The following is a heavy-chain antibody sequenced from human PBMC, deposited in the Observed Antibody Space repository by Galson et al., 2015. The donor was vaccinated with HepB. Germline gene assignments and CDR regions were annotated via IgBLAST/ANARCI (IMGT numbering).Heavy chain of an antibody. V-gene: IGHV3-23*01. D-gene: IGHD3-3*01. Sequence: SLRLSCAASGFTFSSYAMSWVRQAPGKGLEWVSAISGSGGSTYYADSVKGRFTISRDNSKNTLYLQMNSLRAEDTAVYYCAKDRIWLFGVVIIPNHYYGMDVWGQGTTVTVSS. CDR1: GFTFSSYA. CDR3: AKDRIWLFGVVIIPNHYYGMDV. J-gene: IGHJ6*02. CDR2: ISGSGGST.